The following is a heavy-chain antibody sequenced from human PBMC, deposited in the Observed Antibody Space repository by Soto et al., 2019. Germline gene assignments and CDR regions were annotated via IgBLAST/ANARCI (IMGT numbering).Heavy chain of an antibody. J-gene: IGHJ6*02. CDR1: GGSISSGDYY. CDR3: ASQRFGELYYYYYGMDV. Sequence: SETLSLTCTVSGGSISSGDYYWSWIRQPPGKGLEWIGYIYYSGSTYYNPSLKSRVTISVDTSKNQFSLKLSSVTAADTAVYYCASQRFGELYYYYYGMDVWGQGTTVTVSS. D-gene: IGHD3-10*01. V-gene: IGHV4-30-4*01. CDR2: IYYSGST.